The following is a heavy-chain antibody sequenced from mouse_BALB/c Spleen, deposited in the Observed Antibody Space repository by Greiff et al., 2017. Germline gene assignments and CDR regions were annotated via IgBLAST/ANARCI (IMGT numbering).Heavy chain of an antibody. CDR3: ARREGKGGNWYFDV. V-gene: IGHV5-9-3*01. D-gene: IGHD1-3*01. J-gene: IGHJ1*01. CDR2: ISSGGSYT. CDR1: GFTFSSYA. Sequence: EVNVVESGGGLVKPGGSLKLSCAASGFTFSSYAMSWVRQTPEKRLEWVATISSGGSYTYYPDSVKGRFTISRDNAKNTLYLQMSSLRSEDTAMYYCARREGKGGNWYFDVWGAGTTVTVSS.